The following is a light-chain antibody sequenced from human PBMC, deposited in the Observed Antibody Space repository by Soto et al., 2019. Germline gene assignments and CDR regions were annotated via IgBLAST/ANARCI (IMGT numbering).Light chain of an antibody. CDR1: QSVSSSY. J-gene: IGKJ4*01. CDR3: QQYGSSLGVT. Sequence: EIVLTQSPGTLSLSPGERATLSCRASQSVSSSYLAWYQQKPGQAPRLLIYGASSRATGIPDRCSGSGSGTDFTLTISRLEPEDFAVYYCQQYGSSLGVTFGGGTKVEIK. CDR2: GAS. V-gene: IGKV3-20*01.